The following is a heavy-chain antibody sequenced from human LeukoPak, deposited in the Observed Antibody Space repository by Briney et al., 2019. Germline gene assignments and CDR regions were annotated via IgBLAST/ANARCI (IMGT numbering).Heavy chain of an antibody. D-gene: IGHD2-15*01. CDR2: IYYSGSI. CDR1: GGSISSSSYY. J-gene: IGHJ3*02. V-gene: IGHV4-39*01. Sequence: SETLSLTCTVSGGSISSSSYYWGWIRQPPGKGLEWIGSIYYSGSIYYNPSLKSRVTISVDTSKNQFSLKLSSVTAADTAVYYCARLRGLGPSDAFDIWGQGTMVTVSS. CDR3: ARLRGLGPSDAFDI.